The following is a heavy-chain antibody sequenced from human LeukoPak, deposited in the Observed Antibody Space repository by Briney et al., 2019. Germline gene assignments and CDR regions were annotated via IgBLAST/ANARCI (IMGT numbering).Heavy chain of an antibody. CDR2: ITSSSSYI. J-gene: IGHJ5*02. CDR1: GFTFSSYT. CDR3: ARVESYCSSTSCYANWFDP. D-gene: IGHD2-2*01. V-gene: IGHV3-21*01. Sequence: NPGGSLRLSCAASGFTFSSYTMNWVRQAPGKGLEWVSSITSSSSYIYYADSMNGRFTISRDNAKNSLYLQMNSLRAEDTAVYYCARVESYCSSTSCYANWFDPWGQGTLVTASS.